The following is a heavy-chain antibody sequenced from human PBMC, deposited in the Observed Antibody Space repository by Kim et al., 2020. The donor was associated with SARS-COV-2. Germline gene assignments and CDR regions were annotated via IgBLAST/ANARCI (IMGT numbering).Heavy chain of an antibody. CDR2: ISYDGSNK. Sequence: GGSLRLSCAASGFTFSSYAMHWVRQAPGKGLEWVAVISYDGSNKYYADSVKGRFTISRDNSKNTLYLQMNSLRAEDTAVYYCARDRAPYDYLDYWGQGTLVTVSS. V-gene: IGHV3-30-3*01. CDR3: ARDRAPYDYLDY. CDR1: GFTFSSYA. D-gene: IGHD3-10*01. J-gene: IGHJ4*02.